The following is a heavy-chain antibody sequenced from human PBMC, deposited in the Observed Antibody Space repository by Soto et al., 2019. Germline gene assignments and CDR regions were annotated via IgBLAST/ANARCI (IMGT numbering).Heavy chain of an antibody. J-gene: IGHJ6*02. CDR1: GYTFTSYG. CDR2: ISAYNGNT. Sequence: GASVKVSCKASGYTFTSYGISWVRQAPGQGLEWMGWISAYNGNTNYAQKLQGRVTMTTDTSTSTAYMELRSLRSDDTAVYYCARGEGVCSVGSCYGDYYYYYGMDVWGQGTTVTISS. CDR3: ARGEGVCSVGSCYGDYYYYYGMDV. D-gene: IGHD2-15*01. V-gene: IGHV1-18*01.